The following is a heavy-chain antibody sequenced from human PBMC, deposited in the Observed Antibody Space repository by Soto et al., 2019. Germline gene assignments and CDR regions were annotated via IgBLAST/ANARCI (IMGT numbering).Heavy chain of an antibody. J-gene: IGHJ4*02. CDR2: ISSSGSTM. Sequence: QVQLVESGGGLVKPGGSLRLSCAASGFTFSDYYMTWIRQAPGKGLEWVSYISSSGSTMDYIDSVKGRFTISRDNAKNSLYLQMDSLRVEDTAVYYCARDVYDILTGSLSDQWGQGTLVTVSS. CDR3: ARDVYDILTGSLSDQ. CDR1: GFTFSDYY. D-gene: IGHD3-9*01. V-gene: IGHV3-11*01.